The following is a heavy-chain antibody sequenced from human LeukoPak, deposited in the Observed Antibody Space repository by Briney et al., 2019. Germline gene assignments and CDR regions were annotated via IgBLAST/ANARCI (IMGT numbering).Heavy chain of an antibody. Sequence: ASVKVSFTASGYTFTDYYMHWLRQAPGQGLEWMGWINPNSGGTNYAQKFQDRVTIIRDTSISTAYMELNRLRSDDTAVYYCARDGGLDYWGQGTLVTVSS. CDR1: GYTFTDYY. J-gene: IGHJ4*02. CDR2: INPNSGGT. V-gene: IGHV1-2*02. CDR3: ARDGGLDY. D-gene: IGHD3-3*01.